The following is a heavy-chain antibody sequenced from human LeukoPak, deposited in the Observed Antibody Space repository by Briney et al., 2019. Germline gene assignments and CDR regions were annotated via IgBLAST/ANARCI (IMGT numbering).Heavy chain of an antibody. CDR1: GFTFSSYA. V-gene: IGHV3-23*01. D-gene: IGHD1-1*01. Sequence: GGSLRLSCAASGFTFSSYAMSWVRQAPGKGLEWVSAISGSGGSTYYADSVKGRFTISRDNSKNTLYLQMNSLRSDDTAVYYCARGSSWNDLDVWGQGTTVTVSS. CDR2: ISGSGGST. J-gene: IGHJ6*02. CDR3: ARGSSWNDLDV.